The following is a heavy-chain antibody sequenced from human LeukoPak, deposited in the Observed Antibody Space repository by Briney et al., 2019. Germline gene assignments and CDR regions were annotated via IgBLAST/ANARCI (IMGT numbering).Heavy chain of an antibody. V-gene: IGHV4-59*11. CDR1: GGPIRSHS. D-gene: IGHD1-1*01. CDR2: INYFGTT. Sequence: AETLSLTCTVSGGPIRSHSWHWIRQSPGKGLEWIGSINYFGTTTYKPSLKSRVTLSVDTSKNQFSLKLTSVTAADTAVYYCARDIGGDTDGRASYWFAPWGQGTLVTVSS. J-gene: IGHJ5*02. CDR3: ARDIGGDTDGRASYWFAP.